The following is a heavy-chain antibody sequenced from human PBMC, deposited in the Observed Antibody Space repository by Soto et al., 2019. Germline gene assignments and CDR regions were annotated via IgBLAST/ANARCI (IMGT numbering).Heavy chain of an antibody. CDR2: INHSGST. D-gene: IGHD3-10*01. CDR1: GGAFSFYY. V-gene: IGHV4-34*01. CDR3: ARSRNKLPRGVIMSPFFY. Sequence: TSETLSLTCAVYGGAFSFYYWTWIRPPPGEGLEWIVEINHSGSTNYNPSLKSRVTVSVDTSKNQFSLKLSSVTAADTAVYYCARSRNKLPRGVIMSPFFYWGQGSLVTVSS. J-gene: IGHJ4*02.